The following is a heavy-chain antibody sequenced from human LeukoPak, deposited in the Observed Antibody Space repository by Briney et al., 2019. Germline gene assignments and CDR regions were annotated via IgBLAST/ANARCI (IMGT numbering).Heavy chain of an antibody. CDR3: ARDPEYYDLLTGYYPHTPLGY. CDR2: INTNTGNP. J-gene: IGHJ4*02. Sequence: ASVKVSCKASGYTFTSYAMNWVRQAPGQGLGWMGWINTNTGNPTYAQGFTGRFVFSLDTSVSTAYLQISSLKAEDTAVYYCARDPEYYDLLTGYYPHTPLGYWGQGTLVTVSS. V-gene: IGHV7-4-1*02. CDR1: GYTFTSYA. D-gene: IGHD3-9*01.